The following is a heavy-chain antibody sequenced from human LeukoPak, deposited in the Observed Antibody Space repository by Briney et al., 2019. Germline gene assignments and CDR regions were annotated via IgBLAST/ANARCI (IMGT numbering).Heavy chain of an antibody. CDR2: ISGSGGST. D-gene: IGHD3-22*01. J-gene: IGHJ4*02. CDR3: ARKEASSGYWRGYFDY. V-gene: IGHV3-23*01. CDR1: GFTFSSYA. Sequence: PGGSLRLSCAASGFTFSSYAMSWVRQAPGKGLEWVSAISGSGGSTYYADSVKGGFTISRDNSKNTLYLQMNSLRAEDTAVYYCARKEASSGYWRGYFDYWGQGTLVTVSS.